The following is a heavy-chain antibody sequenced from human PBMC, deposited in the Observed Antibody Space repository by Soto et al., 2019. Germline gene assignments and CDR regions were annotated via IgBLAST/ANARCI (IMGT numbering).Heavy chain of an antibody. CDR3: ARDRNGDFWSGYWFDP. D-gene: IGHD3-3*01. CDR2: INSDGSST. J-gene: IGHJ5*02. V-gene: IGHV3-74*01. CDR1: GFTFSSYW. Sequence: GESLKISCAASGFTFSSYWMHWVRQAPGKGLVWVSRINSDGSSTSYADSVKGRFTISRDNAKNSLYLQMNSLRAEDTALYHCARDRNGDFWSGYWFDPWGQGTLVTVSS.